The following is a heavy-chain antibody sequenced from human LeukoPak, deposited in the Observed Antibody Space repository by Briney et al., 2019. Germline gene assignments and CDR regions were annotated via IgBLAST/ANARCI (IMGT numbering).Heavy chain of an antibody. D-gene: IGHD3-9*01. Sequence: GGSLRLSCAASGFTFSSYAMSWVRQAPGKGLEWVSGFRGSGGSTHYADSVKGRFTISRDNSKNTLYLQMNSPRAEDTAVYYCAKDIAVFDWGNAFDIWGQGTMVTVSS. J-gene: IGHJ3*02. CDR2: FRGSGGST. CDR1: GFTFSSYA. CDR3: AKDIAVFDWGNAFDI. V-gene: IGHV3-23*01.